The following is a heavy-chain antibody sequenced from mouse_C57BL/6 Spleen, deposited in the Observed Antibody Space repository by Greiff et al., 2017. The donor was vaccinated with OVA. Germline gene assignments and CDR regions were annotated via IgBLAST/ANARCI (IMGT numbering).Heavy chain of an antibody. Sequence: QVQLQQSGAELVRPGTSVKVSCKASGYTFTSYWMHWVKQRPGQGLEWIGVIDPSDSYTNYNQKFKGKATLTVDTSSSTAYMQLSSLTSEDSAVYYCARSRSNWGIDYVGYWGKSTTLTVAS. V-gene: IGHV1-59*01. D-gene: IGHD4-1*01. CDR1: GYTFTSYW. CDR2: IDPSDSYT. J-gene: IGHJ2*01. CDR3: ARSRSNWGIDYVGY.